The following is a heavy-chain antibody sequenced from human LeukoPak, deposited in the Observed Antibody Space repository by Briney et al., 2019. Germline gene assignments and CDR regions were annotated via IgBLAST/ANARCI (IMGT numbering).Heavy chain of an antibody. CDR3: AMRDRGYGLDI. V-gene: IGHV3-23*01. CDR1: GFSLRAYD. CDR2: INGGGDII. J-gene: IGHJ3*02. D-gene: IGHD3-10*01. Sequence: PGXXXXLSCAASGFSLRAYDLIWVRQAPGKGLDWVSIINGGGDIIMYEDSVKGRFTISRDNSKNTFYLQMNSLRVEDTAVYYCAMRDRGYGLDIWGQGTMVTVSS.